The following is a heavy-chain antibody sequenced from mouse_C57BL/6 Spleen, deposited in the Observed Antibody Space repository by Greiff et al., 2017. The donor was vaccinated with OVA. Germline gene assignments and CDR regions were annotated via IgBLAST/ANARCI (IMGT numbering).Heavy chain of an antibody. CDR1: GYTFTDYE. CDR3: TRRELGDY. Sequence: VQVVESGAELVRPGASVTLSCKASGYTFTDYEMHWVKQTPVHGLEWIGAIDPETGGTAYNQKFKGKAILTADKSSSTAYMELRSLTSEDSAVYYCTRRELGDYWGQGTTLTVSS. D-gene: IGHD4-1*01. V-gene: IGHV1-15*01. J-gene: IGHJ2*01. CDR2: IDPETGGT.